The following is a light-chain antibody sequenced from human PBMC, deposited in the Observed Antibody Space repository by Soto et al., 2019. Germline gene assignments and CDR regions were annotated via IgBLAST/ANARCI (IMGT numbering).Light chain of an antibody. V-gene: IGLV1-36*01. J-gene: IGLJ2*01. Sequence: QSVLTQPPSVSEAPRQRVTISCSGSSSNIGNNAVNWYQQLPGKAPKLLIYYDDLLPSGVSDRFSGSKSGTSASLDISGLQSEDEDDYYCAAWDDSLNGVVFGGRTKLTVL. CDR2: YDD. CDR3: AAWDDSLNGVV. CDR1: SSNIGNNA.